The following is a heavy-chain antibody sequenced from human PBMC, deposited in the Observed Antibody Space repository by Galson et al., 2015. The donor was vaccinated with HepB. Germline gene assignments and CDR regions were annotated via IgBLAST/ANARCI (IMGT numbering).Heavy chain of an antibody. D-gene: IGHD6-13*01. J-gene: IGHJ6*02. Sequence: SLRLSCAASGFTFNTFAMHWVRQAPGKGLEWVAVTSHDGTNKYYADSVKGRFTISRDNSKNTLYLQMNSLRAEDTAVYYYARGSILAAGRSGMDVWGRGTTVAVSS. CDR3: ARGSILAAGRSGMDV. V-gene: IGHV3-30-3*01. CDR2: TSHDGTNK. CDR1: GFTFNTFA.